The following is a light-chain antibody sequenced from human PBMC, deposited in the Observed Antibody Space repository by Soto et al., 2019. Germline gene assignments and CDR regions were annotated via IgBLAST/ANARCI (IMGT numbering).Light chain of an antibody. CDR1: QSVSSSY. Sequence: EIVLTQSPGTLSLSPGERATLSCRASQSVSSSYLAWYQQKPGQAPRLLIYGASSRATGIPDRFSDSGSGTDFTLTISRLEPEDFAVYYCQQYGSSRVTFGQGTKLEIK. V-gene: IGKV3-20*01. CDR2: GAS. CDR3: QQYGSSRVT. J-gene: IGKJ2*01.